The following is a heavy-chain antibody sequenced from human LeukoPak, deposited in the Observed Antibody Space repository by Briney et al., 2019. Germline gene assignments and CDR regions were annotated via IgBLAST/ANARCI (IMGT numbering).Heavy chain of an antibody. CDR2: INPNSGGT. V-gene: IGHV1-2*02. CDR1: GYTFTGYY. J-gene: IGHJ5*02. CDR3: ARSPKGVRGVIRGVGFDP. D-gene: IGHD3-10*01. Sequence: GASVKVSCKASGYTFTGYYMHWVRQAPGQGLEWMGWINPNSGGTNYAQKFQGRVTITRNTSISTAYMELSSLRSEDTAVYYCARSPKGVRGVIRGVGFDPWGQGTLVTVSS.